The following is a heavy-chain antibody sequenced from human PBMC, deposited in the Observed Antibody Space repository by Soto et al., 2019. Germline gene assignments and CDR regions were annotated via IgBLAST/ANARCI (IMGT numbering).Heavy chain of an antibody. CDR1: GFTFSSYA. V-gene: IGHV3-23*01. Sequence: GRTLLLSCAASGFTFSSYAMSWVRQAPGKGLEWVSAISGSGGSTYYADSVKGRFTISRDNSKNTLYLQMNSLRAEDTAVYYCEKDQGEPTDAFDIWGQGTMVTVSS. CDR2: ISGSGGST. D-gene: IGHD1-26*01. CDR3: EKDQGEPTDAFDI. J-gene: IGHJ3*02.